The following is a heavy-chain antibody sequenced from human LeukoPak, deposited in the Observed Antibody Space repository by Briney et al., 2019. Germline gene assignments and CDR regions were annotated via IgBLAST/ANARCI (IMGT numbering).Heavy chain of an antibody. Sequence: SETLSLTCTVYGGSFSSYFWSWTRQSPGKGLEWIGEINYTGTTNSNPSLGSRLTMSIDSSKNQFSLKLTSVTAADTGVYYCARGDSNSLEYLYYMDVWGKGTTVTVSS. CDR2: INYTGTT. CDR1: GGSFSSYF. J-gene: IGHJ6*03. D-gene: IGHD4-11*01. V-gene: IGHV4-34*01. CDR3: ARGDSNSLEYLYYMDV.